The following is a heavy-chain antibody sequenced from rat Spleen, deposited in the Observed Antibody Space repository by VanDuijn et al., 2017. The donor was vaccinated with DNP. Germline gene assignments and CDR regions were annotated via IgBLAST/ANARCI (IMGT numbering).Heavy chain of an antibody. Sequence: EVQLVESGGGLVQPGRSLKLSCAASGFTFSDYYMAWVRQAPTKGLEWVAYIRYDGGSSYYGDSVKGRFTISRDNGKSTLYLQMNSLRSEDMATYYCARWNSSGYYFDYWGQGVMVTVSS. D-gene: IGHD4-3*01. V-gene: IGHV5-22*01. CDR2: IRYDGGSS. CDR3: ARWNSSGYYFDY. J-gene: IGHJ2*01. CDR1: GFTFSDYY.